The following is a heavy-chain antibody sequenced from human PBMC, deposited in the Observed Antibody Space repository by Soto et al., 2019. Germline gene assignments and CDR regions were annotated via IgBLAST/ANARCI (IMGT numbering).Heavy chain of an antibody. CDR3: ARLLAYCGGDCPDYFDY. Sequence: SETLSLTCTVSGGSISSGDYYWSWIRQPPGKGLEWTGYIYYSGSTYYNPSLKSRVTISVDTSKNQFSLKLSSVTAADTAVYYCARLLAYCGGDCPDYFDYWGQGTLVTVSS. CDR1: GGSISSGDYY. J-gene: IGHJ4*02. V-gene: IGHV4-30-4*01. CDR2: IYYSGST. D-gene: IGHD2-21*02.